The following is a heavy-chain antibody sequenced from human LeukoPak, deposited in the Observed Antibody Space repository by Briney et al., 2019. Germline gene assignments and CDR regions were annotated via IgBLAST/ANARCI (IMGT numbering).Heavy chain of an antibody. CDR3: ARSNQADDY. Sequence: GGSLRLPCAASGFTFSSYWMHWVRHVPGKGLVWVSRINPGGSSTAYADSVKGRFTISRDNAENTLYLQMDSLRAEDTAVYYCARSNQADDYWGQGTLVTVSS. V-gene: IGHV3-74*01. D-gene: IGHD1-14*01. J-gene: IGHJ4*02. CDR1: GFTFSSYW. CDR2: INPGGSST.